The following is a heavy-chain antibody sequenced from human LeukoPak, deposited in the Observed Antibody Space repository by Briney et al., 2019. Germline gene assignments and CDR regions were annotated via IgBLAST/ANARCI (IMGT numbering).Heavy chain of an antibody. CDR3: ASLTSQYDY. D-gene: IGHD3-10*01. CDR1: GFTFSSYA. J-gene: IGHJ4*02. V-gene: IGHV3-74*03. CDR2: INNYGSIT. Sequence: PGGSLRLSCAASGFTFSSYAMSWVRQAPGKGLVWVSRINNYGSITTYADSVKGRFTISRDNAKNTLYLQMNSLRAEDTAVYYCASLTSQYDYWGLGTLVTVSS.